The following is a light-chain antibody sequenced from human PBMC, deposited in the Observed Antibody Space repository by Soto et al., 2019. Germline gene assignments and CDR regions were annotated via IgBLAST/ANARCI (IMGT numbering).Light chain of an antibody. Sequence: QSVLTQPPSVSGAPGQRVTISCTGSSSNIGAGRDVHWYQQLPGTAPKLLIYGDSNRPSGVPDRFSGSKSGASASLAITGLQAEDAAEYHCLSYDSDMSRPRYVFGTGTKVTVL. CDR3: LSYDSDMSRPRYV. CDR2: GDS. V-gene: IGLV1-40*01. J-gene: IGLJ1*01. CDR1: SSNIGAGRD.